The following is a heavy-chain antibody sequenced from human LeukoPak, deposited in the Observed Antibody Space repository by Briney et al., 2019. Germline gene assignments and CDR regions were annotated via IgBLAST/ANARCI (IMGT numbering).Heavy chain of an antibody. J-gene: IGHJ4*02. CDR3: ATDRGWRTSGYYLYYFEY. D-gene: IGHD3-3*01. V-gene: IGHV3-7*01. CDR1: GFIFTNYF. CDR2: IKHDGSEK. Sequence: PGGSLRLSCAASGFIFTNYFISWVRQAPGKGLEWVASIKHDGSEKYYVDSVRGRFTISRDNTKNSLYLQMSSLRAEDTAVYYCATDRGWRTSGYYLYYFEYWGQGTLVTFSS.